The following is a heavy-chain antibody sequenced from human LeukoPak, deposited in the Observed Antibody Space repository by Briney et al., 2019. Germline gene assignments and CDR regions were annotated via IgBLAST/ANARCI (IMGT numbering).Heavy chain of an antibody. CDR2: IKQDGSEK. Sequence: GGSLRLSCAASGFTFSSYWMSWVRQAPGKGLEWVANIKQDGSEKYYVDSVKGRFTISRDNAKNSLYLQMNSLRAEDTAVYYCARFRPYCGSTSCYGYGMDVWGQGTTVTVSS. D-gene: IGHD2-2*01. CDR3: ARFRPYCGSTSCYGYGMDV. V-gene: IGHV3-7*01. CDR1: GFTFSSYW. J-gene: IGHJ6*02.